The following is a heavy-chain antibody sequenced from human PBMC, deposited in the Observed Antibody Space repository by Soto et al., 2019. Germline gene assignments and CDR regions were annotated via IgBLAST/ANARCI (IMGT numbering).Heavy chain of an antibody. CDR2: MNPNSGNT. V-gene: IGHV1-8*01. D-gene: IGHD3-3*01. Sequence: ASVKVSCKASGYTFTSYDINWVRQATGQGLGWMGWMNPNSGNTGYAQKFQGRVTMTRNTSISTAYMELSSLRSEDTAVYYCAAVYDFWSGYPPNYWGQGTLVTVSS. J-gene: IGHJ4*02. CDR1: GYTFTSYD. CDR3: AAVYDFWSGYPPNY.